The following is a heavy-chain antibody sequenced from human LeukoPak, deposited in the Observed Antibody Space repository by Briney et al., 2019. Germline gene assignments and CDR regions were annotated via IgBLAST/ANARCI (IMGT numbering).Heavy chain of an antibody. D-gene: IGHD1-26*01. CDR3: ARDRALMFSGSYNWFDP. CDR2: IYTSGST. J-gene: IGHJ5*02. Sequence: SETLSLTCTVSGGSISSYYWSWIRQPAGKGLEWIGRIYTSGSTNYNPSLKSRVTMSVDTSKNQFSLKLSPVTAADTAVYYCARDRALMFSGSYNWFDPWGQGTLVTVSS. CDR1: GGSISSYY. V-gene: IGHV4-4*07.